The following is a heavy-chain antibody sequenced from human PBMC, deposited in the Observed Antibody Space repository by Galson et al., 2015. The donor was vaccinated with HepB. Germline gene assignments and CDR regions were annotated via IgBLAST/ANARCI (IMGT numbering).Heavy chain of an antibody. CDR1: GYTFTSYY. Sequence: SVKVSCKASGYTFTSYYLHWVRQAPGQGLEWMGIINPRGGSTSYAQKLQGRVTMTRDTSTSTVYMELSSLRSDDTAVYYCARVGAPASFDYWGQGTLVTVSS. V-gene: IGHV1-46*04. J-gene: IGHJ4*02. CDR2: INPRGGST. D-gene: IGHD1-26*01. CDR3: ARVGAPASFDY.